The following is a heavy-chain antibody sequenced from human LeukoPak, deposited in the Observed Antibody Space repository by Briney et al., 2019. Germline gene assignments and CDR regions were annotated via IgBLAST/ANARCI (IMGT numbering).Heavy chain of an antibody. CDR3: ARDEQLDNYYYYYGMDV. V-gene: IGHV3-7*03. Sequence: GGSLRLSCAASGFNFGNNDMNWVRQTLGKGLEWVANIKQDGSEKYYVDSVKGRFTISRDNAKNSLYLQMNSLRAEDTAVYYCARDEQLDNYYYYYGMDVWGQGTTVTVSS. J-gene: IGHJ6*02. CDR1: GFNFGNND. D-gene: IGHD6-13*01. CDR2: IKQDGSEK.